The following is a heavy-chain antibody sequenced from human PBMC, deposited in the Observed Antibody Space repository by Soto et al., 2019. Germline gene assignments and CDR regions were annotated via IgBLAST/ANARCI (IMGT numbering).Heavy chain of an antibody. CDR2: IYSGGST. Sequence: GGSLRLSCAASGFTVSSNYMSWVRQAPGKGLEWVSVIYSGGSTYYADSVKGRFTISRDNSKNTLYLQMNSLRAEDTAVYYCERARRYCSGGSCPEGYFDYWGEGTLVTVSS. D-gene: IGHD2-15*01. V-gene: IGHV3-66*01. CDR1: GFTVSSNY. J-gene: IGHJ4*02. CDR3: ERARRYCSGGSCPEGYFDY.